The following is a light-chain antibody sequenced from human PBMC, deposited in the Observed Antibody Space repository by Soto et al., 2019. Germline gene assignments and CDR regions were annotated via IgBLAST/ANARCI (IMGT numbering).Light chain of an antibody. CDR3: AAWDGSLNPIL. CDR2: NDN. CDR1: SSNMGSNT. Sequence: QSVLTQPPSASGTPGQGVAISCSGSSSNMGSNTVNWYQHLPGTAHRLLIYNDNQRPSGVPDRFFGSKSGTSAALAITGLQSEDEAGYYCAAWDGSLNPILFGGGTTLTVL. J-gene: IGLJ2*01. V-gene: IGLV1-44*01.